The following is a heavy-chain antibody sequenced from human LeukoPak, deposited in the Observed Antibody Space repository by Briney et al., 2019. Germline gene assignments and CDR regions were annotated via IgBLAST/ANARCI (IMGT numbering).Heavy chain of an antibody. V-gene: IGHV3-7*01. D-gene: IGHD2-21*02. CDR1: GFTFNRCW. CDR3: TSWGDTTAEYFQR. Sequence: GGSLRLSRVVSGFTFNRCWMNWVRQAPGKGLEWVAHINPDGRDTYYVDSVEGRFTTSRDNAQNSMYLQMNSLRVEDTAVYYCTSWGDTTAEYFQRWGQGTLVNVSS. CDR2: INPDGRDT. J-gene: IGHJ1*01.